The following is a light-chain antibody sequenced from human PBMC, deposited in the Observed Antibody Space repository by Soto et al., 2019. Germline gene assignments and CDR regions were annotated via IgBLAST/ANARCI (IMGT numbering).Light chain of an antibody. CDR3: SSYAGSSWV. CDR1: SSDVDAYNY. CDR2: DVS. J-gene: IGLJ3*02. Sequence: QSVLTQPPSASGSPGQSVTISCTGTSSDVDAYNYVSWYQQHPGKAPKLMIYDVSKRPSGVPYRFSGSKSGNAASLTVSGLQGEDEADYYCSSYAGSSWVFGGGTKLTVL. V-gene: IGLV2-8*01.